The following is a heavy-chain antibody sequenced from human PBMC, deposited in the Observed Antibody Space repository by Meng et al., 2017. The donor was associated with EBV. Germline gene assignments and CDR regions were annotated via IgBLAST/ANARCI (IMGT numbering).Heavy chain of an antibody. J-gene: IGHJ5*02. D-gene: IGHD6-13*01. V-gene: IGHV2-5*02. CDR1: GFSLRTSGVG. CDR2: IYWDDDK. Sequence: QTPFKESGPTLVKPTQTLLLTCTFSGFSLRTSGVGVGWIRQPPGKALEWLALIYWDDDKRYSPSLKSRLTITKDTSKNQVVLTMTNMDSVDTATYYCAHRRDEYSSSWYGWFDPWGQGTLVTVSS. CDR3: AHRRDEYSSSWYGWFDP.